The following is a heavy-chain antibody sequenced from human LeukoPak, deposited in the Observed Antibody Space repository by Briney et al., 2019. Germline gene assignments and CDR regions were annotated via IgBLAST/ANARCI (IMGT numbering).Heavy chain of an antibody. CDR2: ISGSGGST. V-gene: IGHV3-23*01. D-gene: IGHD3-22*01. CDR1: GFTFTTYA. CDR3: ATAFYFHSSGPYWYLDL. Sequence: GGSLRHSCAASGFTFTTYAMNWVRQAPGKGLQWVSVISGSGGSTYYADSVKGRFTISRDNSKNTLYLEVNSLRAEDTAVYYCATAFYFHSSGPYWYLDLSGRGTLVTVSS. J-gene: IGHJ2*01.